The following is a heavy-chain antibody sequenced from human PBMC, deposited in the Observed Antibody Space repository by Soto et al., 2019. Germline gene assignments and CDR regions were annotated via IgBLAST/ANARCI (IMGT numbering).Heavy chain of an antibody. J-gene: IGHJ5*02. Sequence: GGSLRLSCAASGFTLSNYWMHWVRQAPGKGPVWVSRIKTDGSTSTYADSVKGRFTISRDNSKNTLYLQMNSLRAEDTAVYYCASPNYYDSSGYYYVPMGFDPWGQGTLVTVSS. CDR1: GFTLSNYW. CDR3: ASPNYYDSSGYYYVPMGFDP. CDR2: IKTDGSTS. D-gene: IGHD3-22*01. V-gene: IGHV3-74*01.